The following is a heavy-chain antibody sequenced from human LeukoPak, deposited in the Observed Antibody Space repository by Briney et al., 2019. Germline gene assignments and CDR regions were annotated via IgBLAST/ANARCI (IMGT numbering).Heavy chain of an antibody. D-gene: IGHD1-26*01. CDR3: ARARRGSYPSSDY. V-gene: IGHV3-72*01. J-gene: IGHJ4*02. CDR2: TRNKANSYTT. Sequence: PGGSLRLSCAASGFTSSDRYIDWVRQAPGKGLEWVGRTRNKANSYTTEYAASVKGRFTISRDDLKSSLFLQMNSLMTEDTAVYYCARARRGSYPSSDYWGQGTLVTVSS. CDR1: GFTSSDRY.